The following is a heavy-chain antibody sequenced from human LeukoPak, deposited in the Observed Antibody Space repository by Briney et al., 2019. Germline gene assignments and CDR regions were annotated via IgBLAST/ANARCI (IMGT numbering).Heavy chain of an antibody. J-gene: IGHJ1*01. D-gene: IGHD4-11*01. CDR1: GFTFSSYG. Sequence: GGSLRLSCAASGFTFSSYGMHWVRQAPGKGLEWVAFIRYDGSNKYYADSVKGRSTISRDNSKNTLYLQMNSLRAEDTAVYCCAKSGGYSNYEDYFQYWGQGTLVTVSS. CDR3: AKSGGYSNYEDYFQY. V-gene: IGHV3-30*02. CDR2: IRYDGSNK.